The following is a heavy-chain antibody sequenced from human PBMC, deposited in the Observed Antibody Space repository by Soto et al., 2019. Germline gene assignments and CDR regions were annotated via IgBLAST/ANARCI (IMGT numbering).Heavy chain of an antibody. CDR1: GGSISSYY. V-gene: IGHV4-59*01. CDR2: ISYSGST. D-gene: IGHD3-10*01. J-gene: IGHJ6*02. CDR3: ARDRVYWGVEDYYFYGMYF. Sequence: SETLSLTCTVSGGSISSYYWSWIRQPPGKGREWIGYISYSGSTKYNPSLKSRVTISVDTSKSQVSLKLSSVTGADTAVYYCARDRVYWGVEDYYFYGMYFWGQGSTVPVSS.